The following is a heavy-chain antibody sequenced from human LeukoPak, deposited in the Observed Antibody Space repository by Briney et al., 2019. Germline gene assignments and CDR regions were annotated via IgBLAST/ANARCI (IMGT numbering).Heavy chain of an antibody. V-gene: IGHV3-30*02. CDR3: AKDERRGYSYAHRPLPIDS. D-gene: IGHD5-18*01. J-gene: IGHJ4*02. Sequence: GGSLRLSCAASGFTSSSYGMYWVRQAPGKGLEWVAFIRYDGSNKYYADSVKGRFTISRDNSKKTLYLQMNSLRPEDAAVYYCAKDERRGYSYAHRPLPIDSCGQGTLVTVSS. CDR1: GFTSSSYG. CDR2: IRYDGSNK.